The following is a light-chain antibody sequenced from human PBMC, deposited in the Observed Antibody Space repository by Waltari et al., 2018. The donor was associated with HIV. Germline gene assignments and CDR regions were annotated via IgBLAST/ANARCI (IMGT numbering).Light chain of an antibody. CDR3: NSRDSSGNHLTV. V-gene: IGLV3-19*01. CDR1: SLRSSY. J-gene: IGLJ2*01. CDR2: GKN. Sequence: SSELTQDPAVSVALGQTVRITCQGDSLRSSYASWYQQKPGQAPVLVIYGKNNRPSGIPDRFSGSSSGNTASLTITGAQAEDEADYYCNSRDSSGNHLTVFGGGTKLTVL.